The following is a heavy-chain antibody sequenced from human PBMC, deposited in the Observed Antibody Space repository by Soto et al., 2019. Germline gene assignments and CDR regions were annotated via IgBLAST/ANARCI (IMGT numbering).Heavy chain of an antibody. CDR2: ISSSSSTI. D-gene: IGHD2-2*01. CDR3: ASLDIVVVPAAMDQSGIAGFDP. Sequence: EVQLVESGGGLVQPGGSLRLSCAASGFTFSSYSMNWVRQAPGKGLEWVSYISSSSSTIYYADSVKGRFTISRDNAKNSLYLQMNSLRAEDTAVYYCASLDIVVVPAAMDQSGIAGFDPWGQGTLVTVSS. J-gene: IGHJ5*02. V-gene: IGHV3-48*01. CDR1: GFTFSSYS.